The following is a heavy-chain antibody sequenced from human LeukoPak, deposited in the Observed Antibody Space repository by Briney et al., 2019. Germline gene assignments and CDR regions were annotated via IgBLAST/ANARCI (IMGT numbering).Heavy chain of an antibody. D-gene: IGHD1-26*01. J-gene: IGHJ4*02. CDR2: IYYSGST. V-gene: IGHV4-39*01. Sequence: SETLSLTCTVSGGSISTSSYYWGWIRQPPGKGLEWIGSIYYSGSTYYNPSLKSRVTISVDTSKNQFSLKLNSVTAADTAVYYCARHNRVGATTLLDYWGQGTLVTVSS. CDR1: GGSISTSSYY. CDR3: ARHNRVGATTLLDY.